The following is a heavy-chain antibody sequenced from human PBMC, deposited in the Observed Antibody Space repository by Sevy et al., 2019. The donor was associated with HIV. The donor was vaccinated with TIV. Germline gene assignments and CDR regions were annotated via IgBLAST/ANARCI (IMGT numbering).Heavy chain of an antibody. J-gene: IGHJ4*02. CDR2: ISTRNT. CDR1: GGSVSDYY. D-gene: IGHD2-8*02. Sequence: SETLPLTCSVSGGSVSDYYWSWIRQPAGKGLEWIGRISTRNTNYNPSPKSRVTMSLDTSNNQFSLRLSSVTAADTAVYYCARMEYCSGNDCYSDSWGQGTLVTVSS. CDR3: ARMEYCSGNDCYSDS. V-gene: IGHV4-4*07.